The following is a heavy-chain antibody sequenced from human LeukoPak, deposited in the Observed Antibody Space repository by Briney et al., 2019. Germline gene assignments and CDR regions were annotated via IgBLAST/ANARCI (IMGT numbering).Heavy chain of an antibody. J-gene: IGHJ6*02. CDR2: ISAYNGNT. CDR1: GYTFTSYG. CDR3: AREGGTYYYGSGSPDRSYGMDV. V-gene: IGHV1-18*01. D-gene: IGHD3-10*01. Sequence: ASVTVSCKASGYTFTSYGISWVRQAPGQGLEWMGWISAYNGNTNYAQKLQGRVTMTTDTSTSTAYMELRSLRSDDTAVYYCAREGGTYYYGSGSPDRSYGMDVWGQGTTVTVSS.